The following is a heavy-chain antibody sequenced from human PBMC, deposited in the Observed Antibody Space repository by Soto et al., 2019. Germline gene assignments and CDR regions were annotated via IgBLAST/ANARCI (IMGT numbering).Heavy chain of an antibody. Sequence: QVHLAQSGAEVKKPGASVRVSCKVTGYSLSEFSMHWVRQAPGKGLEWMGGFDPEDSKMTPAQKFQGRLTLTEDTSAETAYMELRSLRSEDTAVYYCVRVRRQGATLYNSYCMDVWGQGTPVTVSS. J-gene: IGHJ6*02. V-gene: IGHV1-24*01. CDR3: VRVRRQGATLYNSYCMDV. CDR1: GYSLSEFS. CDR2: FDPEDSKM. D-gene: IGHD1-1*01.